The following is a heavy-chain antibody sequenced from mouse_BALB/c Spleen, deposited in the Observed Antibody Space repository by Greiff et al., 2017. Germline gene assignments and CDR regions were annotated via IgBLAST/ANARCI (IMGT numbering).Heavy chain of an antibody. D-gene: IGHD1-1*01. Sequence: EVMLVESGGGLVKPGGSLKLSCAASGFTFSSYAMSWVRQTPEKRLEWVATISSGGGSTYYPDTVKGRFTISRDNAKNTLYLQMSSLKSEDTAMYYCARLSTGHYFDYWGQGTTLTVSS. CDR1: GFTFSSYA. CDR2: ISSGGGST. J-gene: IGHJ2*01. CDR3: ARLSTGHYFDY. V-gene: IGHV5-9-1*01.